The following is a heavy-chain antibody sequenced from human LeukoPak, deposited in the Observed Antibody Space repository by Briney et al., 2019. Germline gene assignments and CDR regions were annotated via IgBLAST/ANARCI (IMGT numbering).Heavy chain of an antibody. Sequence: KPSETLSLTCTVSGGSISSYYWSWIRQPAGKGLEWIGRIYTSGSTNYNPSLKSRVTMSVDTSKNQFSLKLSSVTAADTAIYYCARHVLTTGISRFYYNIGYFDYWGQGTLVTVSS. D-gene: IGHD4-17*01. CDR2: IYTSGST. CDR3: ARHVLTTGISRFYYNIGYFDY. CDR1: GGSISSYY. J-gene: IGHJ4*02. V-gene: IGHV4-4*07.